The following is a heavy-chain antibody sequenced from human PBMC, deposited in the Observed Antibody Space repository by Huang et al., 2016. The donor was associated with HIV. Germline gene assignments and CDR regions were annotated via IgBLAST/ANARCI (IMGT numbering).Heavy chain of an antibody. CDR3: VRDPRIQSWLNYFDY. D-gene: IGHD3-22*01. Sequence: VQLVESGGGLVQPGGSLRLSCAASGFTFSSSWVHWVRQAPGKGLVWVSRINRDGSSSVYAGSGKGRFTISRDNAKNTLYLQMNSLRAEDTAVYYCVRDPRIQSWLNYFDYWGQGTLVSVSS. CDR1: GFTFSSSW. CDR2: INRDGSSS. V-gene: IGHV3-74*01. J-gene: IGHJ4*02.